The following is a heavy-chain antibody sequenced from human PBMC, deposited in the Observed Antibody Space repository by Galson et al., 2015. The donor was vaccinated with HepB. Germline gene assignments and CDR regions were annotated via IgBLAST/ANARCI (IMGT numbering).Heavy chain of an antibody. Sequence: SLRLSCAASGLSFSGSGMHWVRQAPGKGLEWVAVIQYDGSNKVYADSVKGRLTISRDNSKNTLYLEMNSLRAEDTAVYYCAREGSRIVSHAFDTWGQGTMVTVSS. CDR3: AREGSRIVSHAFDT. J-gene: IGHJ3*02. CDR1: GLSFSGSG. CDR2: IQYDGSNK. D-gene: IGHD2-15*01. V-gene: IGHV3-33*01.